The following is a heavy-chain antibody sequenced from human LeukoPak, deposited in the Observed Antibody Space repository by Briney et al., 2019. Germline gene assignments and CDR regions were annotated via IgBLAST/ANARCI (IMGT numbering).Heavy chain of an antibody. CDR1: GYRFTDYY. J-gene: IGHJ5*02. CDR2: IYPGDSDT. V-gene: IGHV5-51*01. D-gene: IGHD3-10*01. CDR3: ARTYFYGAGSFWTWFDP. Sequence: GESLKISCKGSGYRFTDYYIGWVRQIPGKGLEWMGIIYPGDSDTRYSPSFQGQVTMSADKSISTAYLQWSSLKASDTAMYFCARTYFYGAGSFWTWFDPWGQGTQVTVSS.